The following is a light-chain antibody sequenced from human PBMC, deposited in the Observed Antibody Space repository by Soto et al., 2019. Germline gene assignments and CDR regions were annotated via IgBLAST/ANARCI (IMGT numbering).Light chain of an antibody. CDR3: SSYTCSSTLV. CDR1: SSDVGGYNY. J-gene: IGLJ2*01. CDR2: DVT. V-gene: IGLV2-14*01. Sequence: QSVLTQPASVSGSPGQSITISCTGTSSDVGGYNYVSWYQQHPGKAPKRMVYDVTNRPSGVSNRFSGSKSGNTASLTISWLQAEDEANYYCSSYTCSSTLVFGGGTKLTVL.